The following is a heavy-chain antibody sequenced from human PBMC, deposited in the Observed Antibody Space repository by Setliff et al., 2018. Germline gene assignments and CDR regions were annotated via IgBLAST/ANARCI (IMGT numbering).Heavy chain of an antibody. J-gene: IGHJ3*02. Sequence: PSETLSLTCTVSGDTLSVYYWSWVRQSPGQGLEWIGYIYSSGSTNYNPSLESRVTILIDKSKNQFSLNLTSVTAADTAVYYCARDRISRYYDSGAHAFDIWGQGTMVTVSS. V-gene: IGHV4-4*08. CDR3: ARDRISRYYDSGAHAFDI. D-gene: IGHD3-22*01. CDR1: GDTLSVYY. CDR2: IYSSGST.